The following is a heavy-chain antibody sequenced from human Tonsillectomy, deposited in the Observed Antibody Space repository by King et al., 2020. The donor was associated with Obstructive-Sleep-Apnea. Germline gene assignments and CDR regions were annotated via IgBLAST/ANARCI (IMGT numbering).Heavy chain of an antibody. CDR1: GFSPSAYGVG. J-gene: IGHJ4*02. Sequence: TLKESGPTLVKPTQTLTLTCTFSGFSPSAYGVGVGWIRQPPGKALEWLALIFWNDEVRYSPSLQTRLTIFRDNSENQVVLTMTNMDPVDTATYFCARKSRFLSFGETCDFGGRGTVLTVS. D-gene: IGHD3-10*01. CDR2: IFWNDEV. CDR3: ARKSRFLSFGETCDF. V-gene: IGHV2-5*01.